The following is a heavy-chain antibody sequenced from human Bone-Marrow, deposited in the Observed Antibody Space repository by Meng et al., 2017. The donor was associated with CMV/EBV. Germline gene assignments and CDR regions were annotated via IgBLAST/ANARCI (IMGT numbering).Heavy chain of an antibody. V-gene: IGHV1-2*02. J-gene: IGHJ4*02. Sequence: ASVKVSCKASGYTFTGYYMHWVRQAPGQGLEWMGWINPNSGSTYYADSVKGRFTISRDNSKNTLYLQMNSLRAEDTAVYYCTTDLAQWLVQGYWGQGTLVTVSS. CDR3: TTDLAQWLVQGY. CDR2: INPNSGST. D-gene: IGHD6-19*01. CDR1: GYTFTGYY.